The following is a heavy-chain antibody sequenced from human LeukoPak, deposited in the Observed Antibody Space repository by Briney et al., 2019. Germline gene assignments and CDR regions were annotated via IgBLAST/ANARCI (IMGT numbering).Heavy chain of an antibody. CDR1: GYTFTSYG. Sequence: GASVKVSCKASGYTFTSYGISWVRQAPGQGLEWMGWISAYNGNTNYAQKLQGRVTMTTDTSTSTAYMELRSLRSDDTAMYYCARDRSGYSYGPGAFDIWGQGTMVTVSS. J-gene: IGHJ3*02. D-gene: IGHD5-18*01. CDR3: ARDRSGYSYGPGAFDI. V-gene: IGHV1-18*01. CDR2: ISAYNGNT.